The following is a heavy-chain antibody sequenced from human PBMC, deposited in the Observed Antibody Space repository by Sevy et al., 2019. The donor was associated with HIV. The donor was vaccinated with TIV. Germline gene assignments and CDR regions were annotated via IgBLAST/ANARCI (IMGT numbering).Heavy chain of an antibody. D-gene: IGHD3-3*01. CDR3: AREGVDFWSGPVDFYYGMDV. J-gene: IGHJ6*02. V-gene: IGHV3-74*01. CDR2: IKNDGSST. Sequence: GGSLRLSCAASGFAFSRYLMHWVSQAPGKGLVWVSQIKNDGSSTTYADSVKGRFTISRDNAKNTLYLQMNSLRAEDTAVYYCAREGVDFWSGPVDFYYGMDVWGQGATVTVSS. CDR1: GFAFSRYL.